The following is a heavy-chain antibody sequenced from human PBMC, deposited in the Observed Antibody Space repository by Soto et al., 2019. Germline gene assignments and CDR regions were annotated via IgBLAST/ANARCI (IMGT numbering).Heavy chain of an antibody. CDR2: VYYTGST. V-gene: IGHV4-59*08. CDR3: TGHENGGTYPLAF. D-gene: IGHD1-26*01. J-gene: IGHJ4*02. CDR1: GVTISSYY. Sequence: SDPLSHTCTISGVTISSYYWAWIRKPPGQRLEYIGHVYYTGSTDYNPSLRSRVTISVDTSKNQFSLNLNSVTAADTAVYYCTGHENGGTYPLAFWGQGALVTVS.